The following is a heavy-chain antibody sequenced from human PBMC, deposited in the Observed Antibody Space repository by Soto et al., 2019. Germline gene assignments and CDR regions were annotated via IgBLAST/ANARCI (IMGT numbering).Heavy chain of an antibody. Sequence: QVQLVQSGAEVKKPGASVKVSCKTSCYTFTGHGISWLRQGPGQGLEWMGWISTHNGDTNYAQKFQGRVTMTTDRSKSTAAMGLSSLRSYDTAVYYCARDRGGWPDDFDIWGKGTMVTVSS. CDR2: ISTHNGDT. CDR1: CYTFTGHG. CDR3: ARDRGGWPDDFDI. J-gene: IGHJ3*02. V-gene: IGHV1-18*01. D-gene: IGHD6-19*01.